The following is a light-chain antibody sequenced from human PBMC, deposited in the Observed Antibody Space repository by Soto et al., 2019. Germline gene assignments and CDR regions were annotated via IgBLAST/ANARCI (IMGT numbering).Light chain of an antibody. CDR3: LQHHSYPWT. J-gene: IGKJ1*01. Sequence: DIQLTQSPSFLSASVGDRVTMTCRASQGVSTYLAWYQQKPGKAPKLLIYAASSLQSGVPSRFSGSGSGTDFTLTISSVEPEDFATYYCLQHHSYPWTFGQGTKVDIK. CDR1: QGVSTY. CDR2: AAS. V-gene: IGKV1-9*01.